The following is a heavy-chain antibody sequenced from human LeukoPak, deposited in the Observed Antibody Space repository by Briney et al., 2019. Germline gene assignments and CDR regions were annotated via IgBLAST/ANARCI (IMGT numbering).Heavy chain of an antibody. D-gene: IGHD1-26*01. V-gene: IGHV3-21*01. J-gene: IGHJ6*03. Sequence: PGGSLRLSCAASGFIFSNYWMDWVRQAPGKGLEWVSSISSSSSYIYYADSVKGRFTISRDNAKNSLYLQMNSLRAEDTAVYYCAREVDSGSYYVYYYYYMDVWGKGTTVTVSS. CDR1: GFIFSNYW. CDR2: ISSSSSYI. CDR3: AREVDSGSYYVYYYYYMDV.